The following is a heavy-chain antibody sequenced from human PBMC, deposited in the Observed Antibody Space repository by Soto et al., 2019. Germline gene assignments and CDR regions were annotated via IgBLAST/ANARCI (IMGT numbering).Heavy chain of an antibody. J-gene: IGHJ4*02. CDR1: GGTFGSYA. V-gene: IGHV1-69*06. CDR3: AKIRWTISLQEEDAI. CDR2: VIPIFGTP. Sequence: QVQLVQSGAEVKKPGSSVKVSCKSSGGTFGSYAISWVRQAPGQGLEWMGGVIPIFGTPHYAQKFHGRVTITADIPTSTAYLELCSLESADTTVYYCAKIRWTISLQEEDAIWGQGTLVTVSS. D-gene: IGHD2-15*01.